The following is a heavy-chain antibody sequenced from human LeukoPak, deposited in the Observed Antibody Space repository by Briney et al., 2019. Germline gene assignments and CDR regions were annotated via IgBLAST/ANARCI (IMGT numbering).Heavy chain of an antibody. CDR2: ISGSGGST. V-gene: IGHV3-23*01. CDR3: AKAHRGRVAVAGTAPTATYYYYYMDV. J-gene: IGHJ6*03. Sequence: GGSLRLSCAASGFTFSSYAMSWVRQAPGKGLEWVSAISGSGGSTYYADSVKGRFTISRDNSKNTLYLQMNSLRAEDTAVYYCAKAHRGRVAVAGTAPTATYYYYYMDVWGKGTTVTVSS. CDR1: GFTFSSYA. D-gene: IGHD6-19*01.